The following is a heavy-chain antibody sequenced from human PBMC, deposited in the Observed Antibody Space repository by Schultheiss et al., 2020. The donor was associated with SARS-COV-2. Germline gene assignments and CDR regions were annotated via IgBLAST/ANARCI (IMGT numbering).Heavy chain of an antibody. J-gene: IGHJ3*02. CDR3: ARDAPWYYDFWSGYMGQGAFDI. CDR1: GFTFSSYG. V-gene: IGHV3-21*01. Sequence: GGSLRLSCAASGFTFSSYGMHWVRQAPGKGLEWVSSISSSSSYIYYADSVKGRFTISRDNAKNSLYLQMNSLRAEDTAVYYCARDAPWYYDFWSGYMGQGAFDIWGQGTMVTVAS. CDR2: ISSSSSYI. D-gene: IGHD3-3*01.